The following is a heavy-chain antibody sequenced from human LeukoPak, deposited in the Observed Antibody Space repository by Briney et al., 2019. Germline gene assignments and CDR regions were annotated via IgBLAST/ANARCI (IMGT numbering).Heavy chain of an antibody. Sequence: SETLSLTCTVSGGSISNSSYYWGWIRQPPGKGLEWIGTIDYSRSTYYNPSLKSRVIISVDTSKNQFSLRLTSVPAADTAVYYCTRHPASVLSYFDYWGQGTLVTVSS. CDR1: GGSISNSSYY. V-gene: IGHV4-39*01. D-gene: IGHD4/OR15-4a*01. CDR2: IDYSRST. J-gene: IGHJ4*02. CDR3: TRHPASVLSYFDY.